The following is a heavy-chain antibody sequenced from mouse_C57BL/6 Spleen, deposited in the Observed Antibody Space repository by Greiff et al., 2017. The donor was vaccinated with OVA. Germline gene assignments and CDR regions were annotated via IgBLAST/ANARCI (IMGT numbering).Heavy chain of an antibody. V-gene: IGHV5-17*01. CDR3: ARGATLYYFDY. D-gene: IGHD4-1*02. CDR1: GFTFSDYG. CDR2: ISSGSSTI. Sequence: DVMLVESGGGLVKPGGSLKLSCAASGFTFSDYGMHWVRQAPEKGLEWVAYISSGSSTIYYADTVKGRFTISRDNAKNTLFLQMTSLRSEDTAMYYCARGATLYYFDYWGQGTTLTVSS. J-gene: IGHJ2*01.